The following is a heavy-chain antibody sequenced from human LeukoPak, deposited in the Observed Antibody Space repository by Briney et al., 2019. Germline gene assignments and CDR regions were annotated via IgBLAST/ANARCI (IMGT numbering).Heavy chain of an antibody. CDR1: GFTVSSNY. D-gene: IGHD6-19*01. Sequence: GGSLRLSCAASGFTVSSNYMSGVRQAPGKGLEWVSLIYSGGSTYYADSVKGRFTISRDNSKNTLYLQMNSLRAEDTAVYYCASHTYSSGWTKYYFDYWGQGTLVTVSS. CDR3: ASHTYSSGWTKYYFDY. CDR2: IYSGGST. V-gene: IGHV3-66*04. J-gene: IGHJ4*02.